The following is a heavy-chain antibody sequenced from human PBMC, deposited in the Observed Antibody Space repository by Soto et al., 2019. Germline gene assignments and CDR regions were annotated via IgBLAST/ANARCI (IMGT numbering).Heavy chain of an antibody. Sequence: GGSLRLSCAASGFTFSSYGMHWVRQAPGKGLEWVAVIWYDGSNKYYADSVKGRFTISRDNSKNTLYLQMNSLRAEDTAVYYCARDWGDLGANKGYFDCWGQGTLVTVSS. CDR1: GFTFSSYG. CDR2: IWYDGSNK. J-gene: IGHJ4*02. V-gene: IGHV3-33*01. CDR3: ARDWGDLGANKGYFDC. D-gene: IGHD3-16*01.